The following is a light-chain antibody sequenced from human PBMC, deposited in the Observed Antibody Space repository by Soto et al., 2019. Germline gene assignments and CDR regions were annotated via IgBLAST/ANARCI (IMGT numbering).Light chain of an antibody. Sequence: IHMTQSPSTLSASVGDRVTITCRASQRISSWLAWYQQKPGKAPKVLIYKASNLQSGVPARFSGSGSGTDFTLTISSLQPDDFATYYCQQCNSYPPTFGQGTTVDIK. CDR2: KAS. CDR3: QQCNSYPPT. V-gene: IGKV1-5*03. J-gene: IGKJ1*01. CDR1: QRISSW.